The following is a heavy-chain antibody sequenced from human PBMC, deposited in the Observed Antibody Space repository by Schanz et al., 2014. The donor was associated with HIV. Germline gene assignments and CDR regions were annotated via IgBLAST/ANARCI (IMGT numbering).Heavy chain of an antibody. Sequence: QVQLVESGGGVVQPGRSLRLSCAASGFTFSNYGMHWVRQAPGKGLEWVAIIWYDGSNRYYADSVKGRFTISRDNAKNSLYLQMNSLRVDDTAVYYCARDYRFATDSWGQGTLVTVSS. D-gene: IGHD3-16*02. V-gene: IGHV3-33*01. CDR2: IWYDGSNR. CDR3: ARDYRFATDS. J-gene: IGHJ4*02. CDR1: GFTFSNYG.